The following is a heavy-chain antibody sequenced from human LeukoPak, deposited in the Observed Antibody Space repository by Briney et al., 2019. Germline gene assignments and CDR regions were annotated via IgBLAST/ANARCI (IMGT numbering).Heavy chain of an antibody. D-gene: IGHD1-14*01. J-gene: IGHJ4*02. CDR1: GGSISTYY. CDR2: IYYSGST. CDR3: ARGFNLLSAFAY. Sequence: SETLSLTCTVSGGSISTYYWSWIRQPPGKGLEWIGNIYYSGSTNYNPSLKSRVTISVDKSKNQFSLNLSSVTAADTAVYYCARGFNLLSAFAYWGQGTLVTVSS. V-gene: IGHV4-59*08.